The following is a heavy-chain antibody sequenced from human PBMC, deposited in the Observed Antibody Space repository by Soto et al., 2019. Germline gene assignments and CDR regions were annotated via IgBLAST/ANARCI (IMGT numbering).Heavy chain of an antibody. CDR3: ARQGYCISTSCYWDY. V-gene: IGHV1-69*12. D-gene: IGHD2-2*01. Sequence: QVQLVQSGAEGKKPGSSGRVSCKPSGGTFSSYPSSGVRRAPEQGLDGRGGIIPIFGTANYAQKFQGRVTITADESTSTAYMELSSLRSEDTAVYYCARQGYCISTSCYWDYWGQGTLVTVSS. CDR1: GGTFSSYP. CDR2: IIPIFGTA. J-gene: IGHJ4*02.